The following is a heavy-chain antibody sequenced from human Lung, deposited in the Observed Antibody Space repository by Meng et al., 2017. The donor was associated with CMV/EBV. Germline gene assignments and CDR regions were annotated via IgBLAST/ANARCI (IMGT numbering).Heavy chain of an antibody. D-gene: IGHD1-26*01. CDR1: GFIFNNAW. CDR2: IKSKTDGGTT. J-gene: IGHJ4*02. CDR3: TTQWELDFDY. Sequence: SCAASGFIFNNAWMSWVRQAPGKGLEWVGRIKSKTDGGTTDYAAPVKGRFTISRDDSKNTLYLQMNSLKTEDTAVYYCTTQWELDFDYWGQGTLVTVSS. V-gene: IGHV3-15*01.